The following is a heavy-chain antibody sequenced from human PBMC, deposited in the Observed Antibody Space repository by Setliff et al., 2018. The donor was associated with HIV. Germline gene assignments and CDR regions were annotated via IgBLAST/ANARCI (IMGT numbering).Heavy chain of an antibody. CDR1: GGSISSSSYY. V-gene: IGHV4-39*01. Sequence: SETLSLTCTVSGGSISSSSYYWDWVRQPPGKSLEWVGSIFYTGSTNYRPSLESRVIVSLDTSKNQFSLKLSSVTAADTAVYYCTRRDVTTGMDSWGPGILVTVSS. J-gene: IGHJ4*02. CDR3: TRRDVTTGMDS. D-gene: IGHD4-17*01. CDR2: IFYTGST.